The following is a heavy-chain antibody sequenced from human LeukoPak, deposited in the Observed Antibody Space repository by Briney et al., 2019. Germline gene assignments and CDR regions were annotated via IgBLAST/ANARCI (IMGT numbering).Heavy chain of an antibody. D-gene: IGHD4-23*01. V-gene: IGHV1-69*04. CDR3: ARLSYYGGNFDY. CDR1: GGTFSSYA. Sequence: ASVKVSCKASGGTFSSYAISWVRQAPGQGLEWMGRIIPILGIANYAQKFQGRVTITADKSTSTAYMELSSLRSEDTAVYYCARLSYYGGNFDYWGQGTLVTVSS. J-gene: IGHJ4*02. CDR2: IIPILGIA.